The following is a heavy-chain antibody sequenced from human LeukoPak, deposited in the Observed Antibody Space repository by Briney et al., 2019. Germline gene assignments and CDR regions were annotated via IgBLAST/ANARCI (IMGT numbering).Heavy chain of an antibody. V-gene: IGHV3-7*01. CDR3: AFSSRY. CDR2: IKQDGSEK. Sequence: GGSLRLSCAASGFTFSNAWMSWVRQAPGKGLEWVANIKQDGSEKYYVDSVKGRFTISRDNAKNSLYLQMNSLRAEDTAVYYCAFSSRYWGQGTLVTVSS. J-gene: IGHJ4*02. CDR1: GFTFSNAW.